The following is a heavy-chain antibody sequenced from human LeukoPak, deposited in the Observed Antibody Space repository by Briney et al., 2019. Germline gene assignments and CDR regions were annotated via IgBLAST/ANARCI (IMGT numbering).Heavy chain of an antibody. CDR2: ISAYNGNT. D-gene: IGHD3-22*01. CDR3: ARDPSYYHDSSGHSDY. Sequence: ASVKVSCKASGYTFTSYGISWVRQAPGQGLEWMGWISAYNGNTNYAQKLQGRVTMTTDTSTSTAYMELRSLRSDDTAVYYCARDPSYYHDSSGHSDYWGQGTLVTVSS. J-gene: IGHJ4*02. CDR1: GYTFTSYG. V-gene: IGHV1-18*01.